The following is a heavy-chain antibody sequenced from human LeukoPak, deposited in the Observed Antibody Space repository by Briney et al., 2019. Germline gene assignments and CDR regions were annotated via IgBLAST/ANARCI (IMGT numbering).Heavy chain of an antibody. D-gene: IGHD2-8*02. CDR2: INPNSGGT. Sequence: ASVMISCTASGDTFNDYYIHWVRQAPGQGLEWMGWINPNSGGTNYAQKFQGRVTMTRDTSISTAYMELSRLRSDDTAVYYCARDLAVSYYFDYWGQGTLVTVSS. J-gene: IGHJ4*02. CDR1: GDTFNDYY. V-gene: IGHV1-2*02. CDR3: ARDLAVSYYFDY.